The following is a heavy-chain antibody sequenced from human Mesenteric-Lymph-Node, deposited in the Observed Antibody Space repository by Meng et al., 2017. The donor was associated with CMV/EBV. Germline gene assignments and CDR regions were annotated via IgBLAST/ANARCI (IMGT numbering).Heavy chain of an antibody. CDR3: ALLLTPYFDS. Sequence: GESLKISCAVSGFTFSSYEMNWVRQAPGKGLEWVSCISSSSSTTYYADSVKGRFTISRDNSKNTLYLQMNSLRAEDTAVYYCALLLTPYFDSWGQGTLVTVSS. V-gene: IGHV3-48*03. CDR2: ISSSSSTT. D-gene: IGHD2-15*01. CDR1: GFTFSSYE. J-gene: IGHJ4*02.